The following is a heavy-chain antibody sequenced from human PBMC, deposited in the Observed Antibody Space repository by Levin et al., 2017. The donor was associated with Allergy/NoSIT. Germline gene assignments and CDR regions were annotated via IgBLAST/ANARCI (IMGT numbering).Heavy chain of an antibody. CDR3: ARDGPPWEVVVVVAATLGAFDI. J-gene: IGHJ3*02. D-gene: IGHD2-15*01. CDR1: GFTFSSYA. V-gene: IGHV3-30-3*01. Sequence: PGGSLRLSCAASGFTFSSYAMHWVRQAPGKGLEWVAVISYDGSNKYYADSVKGRFTISRDNSKNTLYLQMNSLRAEDTAVYYCARDGPPWEVVVVVAATLGAFDIWGQGTMVTVSS. CDR2: ISYDGSNK.